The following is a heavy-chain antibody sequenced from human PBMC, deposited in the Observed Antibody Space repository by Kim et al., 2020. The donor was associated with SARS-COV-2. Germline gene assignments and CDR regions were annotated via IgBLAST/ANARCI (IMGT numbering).Heavy chain of an antibody. V-gene: IGHV1-69*04. CDR1: GGTFSSYA. Sequence: SVKVSCKASGGTFSSYAISWVRQAPGQGLEWMGRIIPILGIANYAQKFQGRVTITADKSTSTAYMELSSLRSEDTAVYYCARDRLERRRGHYYGMDVWGQGTTVTVSS. D-gene: IGHD1-1*01. CDR2: IIPILGIA. CDR3: ARDRLERRRGHYYGMDV. J-gene: IGHJ6*02.